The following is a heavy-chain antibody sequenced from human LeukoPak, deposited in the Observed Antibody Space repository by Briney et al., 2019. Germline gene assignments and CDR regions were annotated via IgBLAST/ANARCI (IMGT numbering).Heavy chain of an antibody. D-gene: IGHD1-1*01. J-gene: IGHJ5*02. CDR2: IYHSGST. CDR3: AREIQP. CDR1: GYSISSGYY. V-gene: IGHV4-38-2*02. Sequence: PSETLSLTCTVSGYSISSGYYWGWIRQPPGKGLEWIGSIYHSGSTYYNPSLKSRVTISVDTSKNQFSLKLSSVTAADTAVYYCAREIQPWGQGTLVTVSS.